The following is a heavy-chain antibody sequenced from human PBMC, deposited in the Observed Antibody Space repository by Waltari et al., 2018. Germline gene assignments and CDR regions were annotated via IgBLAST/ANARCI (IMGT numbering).Heavy chain of an antibody. J-gene: IGHJ6*03. V-gene: IGHV1-2*06. Sequence: QVQLVQSGAEVKKPGAYVKVSCKDSGTNFTGYSMHWLRQAPGQGLEWMGRINPNSGGTNYAQKFQGRVTMTRDTSISTAYMELSRLRSDDTAVYYCARVERYYYYMDVWGKGTTVTVSS. CDR2: INPNSGGT. CDR1: GTNFTGYS. CDR3: ARVERYYYYMDV.